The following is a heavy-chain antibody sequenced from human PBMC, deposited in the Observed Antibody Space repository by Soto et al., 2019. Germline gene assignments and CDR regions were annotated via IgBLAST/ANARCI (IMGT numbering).Heavy chain of an antibody. D-gene: IGHD6-6*01. Sequence: SETLSLTCTVSGGSISSYYWSWIRQPPGKGLEWIGYIYHSGSTYYNPSLKSRVTISVDTSKNQFSLKLSSVTAADTAVYYCARERPDGARLDPWGQGTLVTVSS. V-gene: IGHV4-59*12. CDR3: ARERPDGARLDP. CDR2: IYHSGST. CDR1: GGSISSYY. J-gene: IGHJ5*02.